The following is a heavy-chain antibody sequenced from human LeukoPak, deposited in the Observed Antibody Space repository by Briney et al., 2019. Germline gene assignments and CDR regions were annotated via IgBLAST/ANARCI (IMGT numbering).Heavy chain of an antibody. D-gene: IGHD1-26*01. J-gene: IGHJ4*02. V-gene: IGHV3-48*01. CDR3: ARVQAGKWDFDY. CDR1: GFAFSTYS. Sequence: PGGSLRLSCAASGFAFSTYSMNWVRQAPGRGLEWVSYIRSDSSIIYYADSVQGRFTISRDNGKNSLYLQMNSLRAEDTAVYFCARVQAGKWDFDYWGQGTLVTVSS. CDR2: IRSDSSII.